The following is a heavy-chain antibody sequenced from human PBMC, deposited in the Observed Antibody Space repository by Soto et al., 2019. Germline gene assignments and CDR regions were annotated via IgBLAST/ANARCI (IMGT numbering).Heavy chain of an antibody. V-gene: IGHV4-31*03. D-gene: IGHD2-15*01. CDR2: IYYSGST. CDR1: GGSISSGGYY. CDR3: ARDRREYCSGGSCYIGGMDV. J-gene: IGHJ6*02. Sequence: QVQLQESGPGLVKPSQTLSLTCTVSGGSISSGGYYWSWIRQHPGKGLEWIGYIYYSGSTYYNPSLKSRVTISVDTSKNQFSLKRCSVTAADTAVYYCARDRREYCSGGSCYIGGMDVWGQGTTFTVSS.